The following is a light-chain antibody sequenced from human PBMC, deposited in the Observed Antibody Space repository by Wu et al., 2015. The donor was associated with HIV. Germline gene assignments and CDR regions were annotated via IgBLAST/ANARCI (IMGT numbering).Light chain of an antibody. J-gene: IGKJ5*01. CDR1: QRVNNDY. V-gene: IGKV3-20*01. Sequence: ENVLTQSPGTLPLSPGQRATLSCRASQRVNNDYFAWFQQKPGQAPRLLIYGASSRATGIPGRFSGSGSGTDFTLTITRLEPEDFAVYYCQQYDTSITFGQGTRLDIK. CDR3: QQYDTSIT. CDR2: GAS.